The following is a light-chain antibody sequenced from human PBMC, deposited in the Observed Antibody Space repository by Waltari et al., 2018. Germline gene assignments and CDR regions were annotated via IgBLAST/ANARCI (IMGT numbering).Light chain of an antibody. J-gene: IGLJ3*02. CDR1: SSNIGSNY. V-gene: IGLV1-47*01. CDR3: AAWDDSLSGWV. Sequence: QSVLTQPPSASGTPGQRVTISCSGSSSNIGSNYVYWYQQLPGTAPKLLIYRNNQRPSGVPDRFSGSNSRTSASLAISGLRSEDEADYYCAAWDDSLSGWVFGGGTKLTVL. CDR2: RNN.